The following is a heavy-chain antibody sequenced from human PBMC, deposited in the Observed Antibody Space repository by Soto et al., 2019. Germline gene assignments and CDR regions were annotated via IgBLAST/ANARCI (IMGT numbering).Heavy chain of an antibody. D-gene: IGHD3-22*01. J-gene: IGHJ3*02. Sequence: ASVKVSCKASGYTFSSYAISWVRQAPGQGLEWMGGIIPIFGTANYAQKFQGRVTITADESTSTAYMELSSLRSEDTAVYYCASPYYYDSSGYSPRAFDIWGQGTMVTVS. V-gene: IGHV1-69*13. CDR2: IIPIFGTA. CDR3: ASPYYYDSSGYSPRAFDI. CDR1: GYTFSSYA.